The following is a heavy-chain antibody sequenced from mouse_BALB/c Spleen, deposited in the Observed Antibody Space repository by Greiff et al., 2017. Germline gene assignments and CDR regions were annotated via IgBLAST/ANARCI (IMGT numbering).Heavy chain of an antibody. CDR2: IWAGGST. D-gene: IGHD2-1*01. Sequence: QVQLKESGPGLVAPSQSLSITCTVSGFSLTSYGVHWVRQPPGKGLEWLGVIWAGGSTNYNSALMSRLSISKDNSKSQVFLKMNSLQTDDTAMYYCARGGYGNFAYWGQGTLVTVSA. CDR3: ARGGYGNFAY. J-gene: IGHJ3*01. V-gene: IGHV2-9*02. CDR1: GFSLTSYG.